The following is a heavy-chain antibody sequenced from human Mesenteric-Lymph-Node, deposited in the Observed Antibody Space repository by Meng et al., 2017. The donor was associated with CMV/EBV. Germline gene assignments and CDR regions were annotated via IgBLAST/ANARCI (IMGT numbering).Heavy chain of an antibody. CDR1: GGSISSGGYY. CDR3: ARESSSGQAVDS. V-gene: IGHV4-31*03. D-gene: IGHD3-22*01. CDR2: IYYSGST. J-gene: IGHJ4*02. Sequence: CTVSGGSISSGGYYWSWIRQHPGKCLEWIGYIYYSGSTYYNPSLKSRVTISVDTSKNQFSLKLSSVTAADTAMYYCARESSSGQAVDSWGQGTLVTVSS.